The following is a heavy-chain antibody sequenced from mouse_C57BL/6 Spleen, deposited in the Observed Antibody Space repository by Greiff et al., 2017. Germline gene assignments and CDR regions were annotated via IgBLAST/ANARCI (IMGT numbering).Heavy chain of an antibody. CDR3: VRHNPENWSHFDY. Sequence: EVKLMESGGGLVQPKGSLKLSCAASGFSFNTYAMNWVRQAPGKGLEWVARIRSKSNNYATYYADSVKDRFTISRDDSESMLYLQMNNLKTEDTAMYYCVRHNPENWSHFDYWGQGTTLTVSS. J-gene: IGHJ2*01. D-gene: IGHD4-1*01. CDR1: GFSFNTYA. V-gene: IGHV10-1*01. CDR2: IRSKSNNYAT.